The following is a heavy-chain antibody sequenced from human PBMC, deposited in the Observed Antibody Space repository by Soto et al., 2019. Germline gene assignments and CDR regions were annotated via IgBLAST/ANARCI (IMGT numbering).Heavy chain of an antibody. J-gene: IGHJ3*02. V-gene: IGHV4-59*11. D-gene: IGHD3-10*01. Sequence: PSETLSLTCSVSGDSISNHYWSWIRQPPGKGLEWIGYIYYSGGTNYNPSLKSRVTISVDTSKNQFSLKLSSVTAADTAVYYCARVWGGAFDIWGQGTMVTVSS. CDR2: IYYSGGT. CDR3: ARVWGGAFDI. CDR1: GDSISNHY.